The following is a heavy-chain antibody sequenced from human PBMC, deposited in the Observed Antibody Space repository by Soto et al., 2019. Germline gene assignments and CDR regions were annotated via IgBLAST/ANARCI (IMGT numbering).Heavy chain of an antibody. CDR1: GYTFTSYG. CDR3: ARDRRFWVLRYPDRTTDY. CDR2: ISAYNGNT. J-gene: IGHJ4*02. D-gene: IGHD3-9*01. V-gene: IGHV1-18*01. Sequence: ASVKVSCKASGYTFTSYGISWVRQAPGQGLEWMGWISAYNGNTNYAQQLQGRVTMTTDTSTSTAYMELRSLRSDDTAVYYCARDRRFWVLRYPDRTTDYSGQRTLVT.